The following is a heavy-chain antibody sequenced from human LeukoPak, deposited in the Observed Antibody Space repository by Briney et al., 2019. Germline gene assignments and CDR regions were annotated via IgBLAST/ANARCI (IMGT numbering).Heavy chain of an antibody. CDR2: INWNGGST. Sequence: GGSLRLSCAASGFTFDDYGMSWVRQAPGKGLEWVSGINWNGGSTGCADSVKGRFTISRDNAKNSLYLQMNSLRAEDTALYYCARVGMLAVAGTAAWFDPWGQGTLVTASS. D-gene: IGHD6-19*01. J-gene: IGHJ5*02. V-gene: IGHV3-20*04. CDR1: GFTFDDYG. CDR3: ARVGMLAVAGTAAWFDP.